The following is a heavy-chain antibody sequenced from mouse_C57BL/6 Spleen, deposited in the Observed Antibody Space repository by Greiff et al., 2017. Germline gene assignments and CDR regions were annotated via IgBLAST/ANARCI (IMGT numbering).Heavy chain of an antibody. CDR1: GYTFISYW. CDR2: IDPSDSYT. J-gene: IGHJ3*01. CDR3: ARSSNYEAWFAY. V-gene: IGHV1-59*01. Sequence: QVQLQQPGAELVRPGTSVKLSCKASGYTFISYWMHWVKQRPGQGLEWIGVIDPSDSYTNYNQKFKGKATLTVDTSSSTAYMQLSSLTSEDSAVYYCARSSNYEAWFAYWGQGTLVTGSA. D-gene: IGHD2-5*01.